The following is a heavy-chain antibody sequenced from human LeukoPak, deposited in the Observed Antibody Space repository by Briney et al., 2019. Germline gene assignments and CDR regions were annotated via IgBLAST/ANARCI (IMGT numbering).Heavy chain of an antibody. V-gene: IGHV3-20*04. Sequence: PGGSLRLSCAASGFTFDDYGMSWVRQAPGKGLEWVSGINWNGGSTGYADSVKGRFTISRDNAKNSLYLQMNSLRAEDTAVYYCAKDRDSSGPVVLDVWGKGTTVTVSS. CDR1: GFTFDDYG. CDR3: AKDRDSSGPVVLDV. D-gene: IGHD3-22*01. J-gene: IGHJ6*04. CDR2: INWNGGST.